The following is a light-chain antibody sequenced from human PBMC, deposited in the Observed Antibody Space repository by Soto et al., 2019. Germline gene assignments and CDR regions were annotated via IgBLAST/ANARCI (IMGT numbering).Light chain of an antibody. CDR3: QQYYSYTGT. V-gene: IGKV1-8*01. CDR1: QGISSY. J-gene: IGKJ1*01. CDR2: AAS. Sequence: AVRTTQSPSSFSASTGDRVTITCRASQGISSYLAWYQQKPGKAPKLLIYAASTLQSGVPSGFSGSGSGTDFTLTISCLQSEDFATYYCQQYYSYTGTFGQGTKVEIK.